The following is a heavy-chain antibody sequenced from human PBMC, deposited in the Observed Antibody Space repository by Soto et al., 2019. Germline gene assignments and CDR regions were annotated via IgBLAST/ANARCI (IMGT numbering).Heavy chain of an antibody. CDR1: GGSFSGYQ. Sequence: QVQLQQWGAGLLKPSETLSLTCAVDGGSFSGYQWSWIRQTPGKGLEWIGGINDSGDINYNPSHKSRVTIMVDSPKKQISLRLSSVTAADTAVYYCARGLILWFGELSRRGGYYYYMDVWGKGTTVTVSS. V-gene: IGHV4-34*01. D-gene: IGHD3-10*01. J-gene: IGHJ6*03. CDR3: ARGLILWFGELSRRGGYYYYMDV. CDR2: INDSGDI.